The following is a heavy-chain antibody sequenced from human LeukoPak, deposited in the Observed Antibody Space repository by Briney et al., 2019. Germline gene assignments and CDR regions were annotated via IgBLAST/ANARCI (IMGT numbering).Heavy chain of an antibody. J-gene: IGHJ5*02. CDR1: GYTFTSYG. V-gene: IGHV1-18*01. CDR2: ISAYNGNT. CDR3: ARDSPYSDPNWFDP. Sequence: GASVKVSCKASGYTFTSYGISWVRQAPGQGLEWMGWISAYNGNTNYAQKLQGRVTMTTDTSTSTAYVELRSLRSDDTAVYYCARDSPYSDPNWFDPWGQGTLVTVSS. D-gene: IGHD2-21*01.